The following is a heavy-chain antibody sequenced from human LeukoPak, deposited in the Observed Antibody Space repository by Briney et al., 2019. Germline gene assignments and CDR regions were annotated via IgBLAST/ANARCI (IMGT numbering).Heavy chain of an antibody. CDR3: ARGGALNYYYYYMDV. V-gene: IGHV4-61*02. CDR2: IYTSGST. Sequence: SETLSLTCTVSGGSISSGSYYWSWIRQPAGKGLEWIGRIYTSGSTNYNPSLKSRVTISVDTSKNQFSLKLSSVTAADTAVYYCARGGALNYYYYYMDVWGKGTTVTISS. CDR1: GGSISSGSYY. J-gene: IGHJ6*03.